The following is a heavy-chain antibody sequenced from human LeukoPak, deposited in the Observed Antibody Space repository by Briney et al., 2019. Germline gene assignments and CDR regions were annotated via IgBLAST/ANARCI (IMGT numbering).Heavy chain of an antibody. D-gene: IGHD3-22*01. J-gene: IGHJ4*02. V-gene: IGHV1-69*04. CDR1: RGTSNSHA. Sequence: SVKVSCKASRGTSNSHAISWVRQAPGQGLEWMGRIIPNLGTTNRAQNFQDRVTLTADRSTNTAYMELTSLTSDDTAVYYCATTNDGGGYQWGDFFDFWGQGTLVTVSS. CDR2: IIPNLGTT. CDR3: ATTNDGGGYQWGDFFDF.